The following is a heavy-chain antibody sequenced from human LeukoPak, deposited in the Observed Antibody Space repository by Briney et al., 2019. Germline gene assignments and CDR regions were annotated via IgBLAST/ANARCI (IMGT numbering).Heavy chain of an antibody. D-gene: IGHD6-13*01. CDR3: ARSRIAAAGQRFDY. J-gene: IGHJ4*02. V-gene: IGHV1-18*01. CDR1: GYTFTSYG. Sequence: ASVKVSCKASGYTFTSYGISWVRQAPGQGLEWMGWISAYNGNTNYAQKFQGRVTMTRDTSISTAYMELSRLRSDDTAVYYCARSRIAAAGQRFDYWGQGTLVTVSS. CDR2: ISAYNGNT.